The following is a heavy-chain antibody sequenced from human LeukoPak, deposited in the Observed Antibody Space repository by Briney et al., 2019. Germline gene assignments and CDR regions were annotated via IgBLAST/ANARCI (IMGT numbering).Heavy chain of an antibody. CDR3: ARARGYSYGSYMDV. CDR2: INHSGST. V-gene: IGHV4-34*01. J-gene: IGHJ6*03. Sequence: SETLSLTCAVYGGSFSGYYWSWIRQPPGKGLEWIGEINHSGSTNYNPSLKSRVTISADTSKNQFSLKLSSVTAADTAVYYCARARGYSYGSYMDVWGKGTTVTVSS. D-gene: IGHD5-18*01. CDR1: GGSFSGYY.